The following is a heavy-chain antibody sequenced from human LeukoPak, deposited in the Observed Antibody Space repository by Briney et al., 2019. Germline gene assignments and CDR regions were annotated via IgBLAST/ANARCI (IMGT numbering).Heavy chain of an antibody. CDR1: GYIFTNDD. CDR2: ISAYNGNT. J-gene: IGHJ4*02. V-gene: IGHV1-18*01. CDR3: ARSVAGTSYFDY. Sequence: ASVKVSCKASGYIFTNDDISWVRQAPGQGLEWMGWISAYNGNTKYAQKFQGRVSVTTATSTSTAYMELRSLRSDDTAVYYCARSVAGTSYFDYWGQGTLVIVSS. D-gene: IGHD6-19*01.